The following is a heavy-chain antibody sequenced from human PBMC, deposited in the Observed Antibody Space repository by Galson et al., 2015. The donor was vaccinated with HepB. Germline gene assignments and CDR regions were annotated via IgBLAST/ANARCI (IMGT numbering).Heavy chain of an antibody. D-gene: IGHD3-10*01. CDR1: GFTFSSYG. J-gene: IGHJ4*02. CDR2: ISYDGSNK. Sequence: SLRLSCAASGFTFSSYGMHWVRQAPGKGLEWVAVISYDGSNKYYADSVKGRFTISRDNSKNTLYLQMNSLRAEDTAVYYCAKDQMGSAKTIWFGEFTLNYVDYWGQGTLVTVSS. V-gene: IGHV3-30*18. CDR3: AKDQMGSAKTIWFGEFTLNYVDY.